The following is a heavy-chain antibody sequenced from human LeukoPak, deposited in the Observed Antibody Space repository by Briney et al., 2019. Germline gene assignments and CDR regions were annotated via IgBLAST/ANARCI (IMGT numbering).Heavy chain of an antibody. V-gene: IGHV3-21*01. Sequence: PGGSLRLSCAASGFTFSSYSMNLVRQAAGKGLEWVSSISSSSSYIYYADSVKGRFTISRDNAKNSLYLQMNSLRAEDTAVYYCARAMSGYSYGLYLYWGQGTLVTVSS. CDR1: GFTFSSYS. CDR3: ARAMSGYSYGLYLY. J-gene: IGHJ4*02. CDR2: ISSSSSYI. D-gene: IGHD5-18*01.